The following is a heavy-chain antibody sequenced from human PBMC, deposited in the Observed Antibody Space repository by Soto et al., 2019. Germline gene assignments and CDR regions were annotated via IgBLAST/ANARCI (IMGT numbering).Heavy chain of an antibody. CDR2: IYSGGST. V-gene: IGHV3-53*01. CDR1: SFNGSINY. Sequence: LXLSCASSSFNGSINYMSWVRQAPGKGLEWVSVIYSGGSTYYADSVRGRFTISRDNAKKTLYLQMSRLGVEDTAVYYCTRYAALSHWSLGTLVTVSS. J-gene: IGHJ4*02. D-gene: IGHD2-8*01. CDR3: TRYAALSH.